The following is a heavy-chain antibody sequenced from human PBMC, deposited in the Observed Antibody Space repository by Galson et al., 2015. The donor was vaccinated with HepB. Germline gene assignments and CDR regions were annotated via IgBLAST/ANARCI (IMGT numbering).Heavy chain of an antibody. CDR2: ISGSGGST. CDR1: GFTFSSYA. D-gene: IGHD3-10*01. CDR3: AKEPDGSGSYFRKNWFDP. Sequence: SLRLSCAASGFTFSSYAMSWVRQAPGKGLEWVSAISGSGGSTYYADSVKGRFTISRDNSKNTLYLQMNSLRAEDTAVYYCAKEPDGSGSYFRKNWFDPWGQGTLVTVSS. J-gene: IGHJ5*02. V-gene: IGHV3-23*01.